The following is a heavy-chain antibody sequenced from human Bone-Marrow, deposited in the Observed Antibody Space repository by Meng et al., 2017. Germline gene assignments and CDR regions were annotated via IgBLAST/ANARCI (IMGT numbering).Heavy chain of an antibody. CDR2: ISSSSSYI. Sequence: EVQSVGFWGGLVKAGGSLRLSCAASGFTFSSYSMNWVRQAPGKGLEWVSSISSSSSYIYYADSVKGRFTISRDNAKNSLYLQMNSLRAEDTAVYYCASSGGSCFDPWGQGTLVTVSS. V-gene: IGHV3-21*01. D-gene: IGHD2-15*01. CDR3: ASSGGSCFDP. J-gene: IGHJ5*02. CDR1: GFTFSSYS.